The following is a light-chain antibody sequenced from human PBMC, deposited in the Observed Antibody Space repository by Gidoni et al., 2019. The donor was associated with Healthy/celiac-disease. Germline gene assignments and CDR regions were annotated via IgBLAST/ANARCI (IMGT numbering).Light chain of an antibody. CDR2: DAS. CDR1: QSVSSY. V-gene: IGKV3-11*01. Sequence: EIVLTQSPATLSLSPGERATLSCRASQSVSSYSAGYQQKPGQPPRLLIYDASNRATGIPARFSGSGSGTDFTLTISSLEPEDVAVYYCRQRSDWPPFTFGPGTKVEIK. CDR3: RQRSDWPPFT. J-gene: IGKJ3*01.